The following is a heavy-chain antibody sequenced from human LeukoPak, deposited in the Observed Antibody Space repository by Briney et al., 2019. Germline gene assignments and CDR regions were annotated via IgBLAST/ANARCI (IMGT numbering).Heavy chain of an antibody. Sequence: PGGSLTLSCSASGFTFSSYSMVWPRQAPGKGLEGFSSIDRSGSNIYYEDSVKGRFTSSTDNANVALYLRIYSLRPEETAVYSCARGNVVGCSGSSCFMDGHFDHWGQGALVTVSS. CDR2: IDRSGSNI. D-gene: IGHD2-2*01. V-gene: IGHV3-21*06. CDR3: ARGNVVGCSGSSCFMDGHFDH. CDR1: GFTFSSYS. J-gene: IGHJ4*02.